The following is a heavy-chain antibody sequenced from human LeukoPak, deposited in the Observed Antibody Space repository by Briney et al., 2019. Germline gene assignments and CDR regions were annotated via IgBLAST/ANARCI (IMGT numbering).Heavy chain of an antibody. CDR3: ARQHCSGGDCYFFD. CDR1: GFTFSSFG. V-gene: IGHV3-33*01. D-gene: IGHD2-15*01. J-gene: IGHJ4*02. CDR2: IWYDGNNK. Sequence: GGSLRLSCAASGFTFSSFGMHWVRQAPGKGLEWVALIWYDGNNKYYADSVKGRFTISRDNSKNTLYLQLNSLRAEDTAVYYCARQHCSGGDCYFFDWGQGTLVTVSS.